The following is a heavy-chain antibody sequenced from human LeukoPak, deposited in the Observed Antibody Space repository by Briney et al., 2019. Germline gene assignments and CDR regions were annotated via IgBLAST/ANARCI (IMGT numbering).Heavy chain of an antibody. CDR1: GDSVSSISVA. CDR2: TYYRSRWYY. CDR3: ALARSEYHYGMDV. V-gene: IGHV6-1*01. J-gene: IGHJ6*02. Sequence: SQTLSLTCAISGDSVSSISVAWNWIRQSPSRGLEWLGRTYYRSRWYYEYAVSVKGRININPDPSKNQFSLQLNSVTPEDTAVYYCALARSEYHYGMDVWGQGTTVTVSS.